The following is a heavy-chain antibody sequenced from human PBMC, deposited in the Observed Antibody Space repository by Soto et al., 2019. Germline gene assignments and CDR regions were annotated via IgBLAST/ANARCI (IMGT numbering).Heavy chain of an antibody. CDR1: GASMNNYY. D-gene: IGHD6-13*01. J-gene: IGHJ5*01. CDR3: ARESTVAGTDNWFDS. Sequence: PSETLSLTCSVSGASMNNYYGSWVRQPPGKGLEWIGYMYYSGSSNYNSSLKSRVTISVDTSKNQFSLKLNSVTAADTAVYYCARESTVAGTDNWFDSWGQGTLVTVSS. V-gene: IGHV4-59*12. CDR2: MYYSGSS.